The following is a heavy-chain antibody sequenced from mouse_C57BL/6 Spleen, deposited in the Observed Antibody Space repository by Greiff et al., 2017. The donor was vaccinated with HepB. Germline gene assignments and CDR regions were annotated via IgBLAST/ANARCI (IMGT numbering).Heavy chain of an antibody. V-gene: IGHV1-80*01. D-gene: IGHD2-5*01. CDR1: GYAFSSYW. CDR2: IYPGDGDT. CDR3: ARSAYSNYGYYAMDY. J-gene: IGHJ4*01. Sequence: LVESGASVKISCKASGYAFSSYWMNWVKQRPGKGLEWIGQIYPGDGDTNYNGKFKGKATLTADKSSSTAYMQLSSLTSEDSAVYFCARSAYSNYGYYAMDYWGQGTSVTVSS.